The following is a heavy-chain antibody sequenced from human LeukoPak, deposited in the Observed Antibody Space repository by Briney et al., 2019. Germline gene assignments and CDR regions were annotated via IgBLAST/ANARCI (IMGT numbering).Heavy chain of an antibody. V-gene: IGHV3-30*02. CDR3: AKDLVGYCSSTSCYKWFDP. J-gene: IGHJ5*02. Sequence: TGGSLRLSCAASGFTFSSYGMHWVRQAPGKGLEWVAFIRYDGSNKYYADSVKGRFTISRDNSKNTLYLQMNSLRAEDTAVYYCAKDLVGYCSSTSCYKWFDPWGQGTLVTVSS. CDR1: GFTFSSYG. D-gene: IGHD2-2*02. CDR2: IRYDGSNK.